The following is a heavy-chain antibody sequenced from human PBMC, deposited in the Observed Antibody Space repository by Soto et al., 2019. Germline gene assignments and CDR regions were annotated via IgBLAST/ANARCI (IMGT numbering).Heavy chain of an antibody. J-gene: IGHJ3*02. D-gene: IGHD4-4*01. CDR1: GFSLSTSGVG. CDR3: AHRYSNYDIPDAFDI. CDR2: IYWDDDK. Sequence: SGPTLVKPTQTLTLTCTFSGFSLSTSGVGVGWIRQPPGKALEWLALIYWDDDKRYSPSLKSRLTITKDTSKNQVVLTMTNMDPVDTATYYCAHRYSNYDIPDAFDIWGQGTMVTVSS. V-gene: IGHV2-5*02.